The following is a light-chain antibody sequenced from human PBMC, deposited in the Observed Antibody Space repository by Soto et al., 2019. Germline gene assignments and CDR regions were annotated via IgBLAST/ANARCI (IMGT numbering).Light chain of an antibody. V-gene: IGKV1-5*03. J-gene: IGKJ4*01. CDR3: QQYNDYTFT. CDR2: KAS. Sequence: DIQMTQSPSTLSASVGDRVTITCRASQSISAWLAWYQQNPGKAPKLLIYKASGLAIGVPSMFSGSGSGTEFTLTISSLQPDDFATYDCQQYNDYTFTFGGGTKVDIK. CDR1: QSISAW.